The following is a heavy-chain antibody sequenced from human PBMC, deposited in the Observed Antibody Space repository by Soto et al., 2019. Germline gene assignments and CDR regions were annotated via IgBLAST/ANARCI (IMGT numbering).Heavy chain of an antibody. CDR1: GFILRNPG. V-gene: IGHV3-15*07. D-gene: IGHD3-10*01. CDR3: TTDRLYYYASGSFRNYYYYGLDV. CDR2: NNSKTDGGKT. Sequence: GGSLRLSCAASGFILRNPGMNWARRATEKGREWVGRNNSKTDGGKTDYAAPVKGRFTIARDDSKNTLYLQMNSLKTEDTAVYYCTTDRLYYYASGSFRNYYYYGLDVWGQGTTVTVSS. J-gene: IGHJ6*02.